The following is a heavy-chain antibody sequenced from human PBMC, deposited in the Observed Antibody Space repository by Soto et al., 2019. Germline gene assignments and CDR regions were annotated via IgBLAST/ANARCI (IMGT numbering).Heavy chain of an antibody. Sequence: EVQVLESGGGLVQPGGSLRLSCEGSGFTVSSHAMTWIRQAPGEGPEWVSTVTADGGTYYADSVKGRFAMSRDTSENTLYLQMNSLGAEDTAAYYCAPHVSCSGGSCQYDAFDIRGQGTMVTVSS. V-gene: IGHV3-23*01. CDR1: GFTVSSHA. J-gene: IGHJ3*02. CDR3: APHVSCSGGSCQYDAFDI. D-gene: IGHD2-15*01. CDR2: VTADGGT.